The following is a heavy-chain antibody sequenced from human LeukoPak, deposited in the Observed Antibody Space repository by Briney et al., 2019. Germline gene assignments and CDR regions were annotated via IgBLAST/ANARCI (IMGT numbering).Heavy chain of an antibody. D-gene: IGHD4-23*01. CDR3: ARDLGCYGAKRFCGFDI. Sequence: SLTVALMCAVSGGSVGSDNYFWSWIRQPPGRVLEWIGYIYDRGRAYYNPSRKSRVIISVDTSKNQFSMKLASVTAADTAVYYCARDLGCYGAKRFCGFDIWGKGTVVIVSS. CDR1: GGSVGSDNYF. CDR2: IYDRGRA. J-gene: IGHJ3*02. V-gene: IGHV4-30-4*07.